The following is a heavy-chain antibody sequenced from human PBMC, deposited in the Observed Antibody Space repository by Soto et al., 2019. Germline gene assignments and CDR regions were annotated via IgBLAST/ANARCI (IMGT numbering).Heavy chain of an antibody. CDR3: ARDPRYFASESDAFDI. J-gene: IGHJ3*02. D-gene: IGHD1-1*01. V-gene: IGHV1-18*01. CDR2: ISAYNGNT. CDR1: GYTLSNYG. Sequence: QVQLVQSGAEVKKPEASVKVSCKASGYTLSNYGISWVRQAPGQGLEWMGCISAYNGNTNYAQKFQGRVTMTTDTSTNTAYMELRSLRSDDTAVYYCARDPRYFASESDAFDIWGQGTMVTVSS.